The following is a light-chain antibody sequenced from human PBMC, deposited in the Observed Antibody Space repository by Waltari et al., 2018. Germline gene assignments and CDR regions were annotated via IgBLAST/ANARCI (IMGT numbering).Light chain of an antibody. J-gene: IGLJ1*01. CDR2: ISN. V-gene: IGLV1-44*01. Sequence: QSVLTQPPSASGTPGQRVTISCSGSSSNIGSNAVNWYQQLPGTAPKLLICISNQRPSGVPDRFSGSKSGTSASLAISGLQSEDEADYYCAAWDDSLNGQVFGTGTKVTVL. CDR3: AAWDDSLNGQV. CDR1: SSNIGSNA.